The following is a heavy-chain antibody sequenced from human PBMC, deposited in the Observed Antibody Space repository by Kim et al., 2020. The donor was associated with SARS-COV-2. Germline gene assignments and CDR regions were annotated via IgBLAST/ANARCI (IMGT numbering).Heavy chain of an antibody. Sequence: ISNSGLGTHYADSVKGRFTISRDNSKNTLFLQMNSLTAEDTAIYYCEASDYWGQGSLVTVSS. CDR2: ISNSGLGT. CDR3: EASDY. J-gene: IGHJ4*02. V-gene: IGHV3-23*01.